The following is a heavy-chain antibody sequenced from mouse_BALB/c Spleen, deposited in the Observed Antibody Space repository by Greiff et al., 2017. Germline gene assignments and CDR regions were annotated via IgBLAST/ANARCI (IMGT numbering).Heavy chain of an antibody. D-gene: IGHD1-2*01. J-gene: IGHJ4*01. CDR1: GFTFSDYY. Sequence: EVHLVESGGGLVKPGGSLKLSCAASGFTFSDYYMYWVRQTPEKRLEWVATISDGGSYTYYPDSVKGRFTISRDNAKNNLYLQMSSLKSEDTAMYYCARARNYGAMDYWGQGTSVTVSS. V-gene: IGHV5-4*02. CDR3: ARARNYGAMDY. CDR2: ISDGGSYT.